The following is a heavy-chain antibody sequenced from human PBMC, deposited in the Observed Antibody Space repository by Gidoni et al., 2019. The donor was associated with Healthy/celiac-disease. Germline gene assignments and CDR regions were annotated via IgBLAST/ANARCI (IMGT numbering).Heavy chain of an antibody. CDR2: ISYDGSNK. CDR1: GITFSSYA. CDR3: ARAYTVGSFDY. Sequence: QVQLVESGGGVVQPGRSMRLSCAASGITFSSYAMHWVRQAPGKGLEWVAVISYDGSNKYYADSVKGRFTISRDNSKNTLYLQMNSLRAEDTAVYYCARAYTVGSFDYWGQGTLVTVSS. D-gene: IGHD4-17*01. V-gene: IGHV3-30-3*01. J-gene: IGHJ4*02.